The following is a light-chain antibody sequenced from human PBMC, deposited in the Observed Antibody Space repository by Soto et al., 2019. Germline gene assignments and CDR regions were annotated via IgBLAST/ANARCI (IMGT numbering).Light chain of an antibody. Sequence: EIVLTQSPGTLSLSPGERATLSCRASQSISNSYLAWYQQKPGQAPRLLIYGASSRATGIPDRFSGSGSGTDFTLTISRLEPEDFAVYYCQQYGRSPLTFGPGNKVDIK. V-gene: IGKV3-20*01. CDR1: QSISNSY. CDR3: QQYGRSPLT. CDR2: GAS. J-gene: IGKJ3*01.